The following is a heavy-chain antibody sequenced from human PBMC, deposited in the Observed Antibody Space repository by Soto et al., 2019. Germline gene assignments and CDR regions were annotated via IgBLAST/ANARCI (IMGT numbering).Heavy chain of an antibody. CDR2: TYYRGST. CDR3: ARDRGTGTTYYFDY. J-gene: IGHJ4*02. CDR1: GASISSGGYY. D-gene: IGHD1-7*01. V-gene: IGHV4-31*03. Sequence: SETLSLTCTVSGASISSGGYYWSWARQHPGKGLEWIGYTYYRGSTYYNPSLKSRVTISADTSKNQLSLKLNSVTAADTAVYYCARDRGTGTTYYFDYWGQGALVTVSS.